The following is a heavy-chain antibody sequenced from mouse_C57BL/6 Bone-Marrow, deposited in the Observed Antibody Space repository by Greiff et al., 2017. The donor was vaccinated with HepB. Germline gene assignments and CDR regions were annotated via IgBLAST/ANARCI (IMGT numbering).Heavy chain of an antibody. Sequence: VQLQQPGAELVKPGASVKMSCKASGNTFTSYWITWVKRRPGQGLEWIGDIYPGSGSTNNNEKFKSKATLTVDTSSSTAYMQLSSLTSEDSAVYYCAKEVLYYDYPWYFDVWGTGTTVTVSS. CDR2: IYPGSGST. V-gene: IGHV1-55*01. CDR1: GNTFTSYW. D-gene: IGHD2-4*01. J-gene: IGHJ1*03. CDR3: AKEVLYYDYPWYFDV.